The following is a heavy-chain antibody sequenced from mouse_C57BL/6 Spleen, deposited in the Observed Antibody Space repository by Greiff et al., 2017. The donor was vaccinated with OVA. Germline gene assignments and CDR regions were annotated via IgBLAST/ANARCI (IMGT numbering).Heavy chain of an antibody. CDR1: GYAFTNYL. V-gene: IGHV1-54*01. CDR2: INPGSGGT. Sequence: QVQLQQSGAELVRPGTSVKVSCKASGYAFTNYLIEWVKQRPGQGLEWIGVINPGSGGTNYNEKFKGKATLTADKSSSTAYMQLSSLTSEDSAVYFCARDTGYFDVWGTGTTVTVSS. CDR3: ARDTGYFDV. J-gene: IGHJ1*03.